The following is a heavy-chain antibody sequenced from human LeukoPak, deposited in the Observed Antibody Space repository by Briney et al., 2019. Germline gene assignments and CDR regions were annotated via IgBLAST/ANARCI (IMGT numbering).Heavy chain of an antibody. D-gene: IGHD3-22*01. J-gene: IGHJ3*02. Sequence: SDTLSLTCTVSGGSIVDHFWNWLRRPPGKGLEWVGYVYYSGATSYNPSLKSRVTMSLDTSKRQFSLRLSSVTAADTAVYYCARHLYSHDSSSSSGAFDIWGRGTTVIVSS. CDR2: VYYSGAT. CDR1: GGSIVDHF. V-gene: IGHV4-59*08. CDR3: ARHLYSHDSSSSSGAFDI.